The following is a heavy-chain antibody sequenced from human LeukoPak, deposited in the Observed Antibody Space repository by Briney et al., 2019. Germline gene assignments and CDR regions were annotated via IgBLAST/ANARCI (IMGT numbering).Heavy chain of an antibody. V-gene: IGHV3-23*01. CDR3: AGAGVAGQVIDY. CDR2: ISSFGGRT. D-gene: IGHD6-19*01. Sequence: GGSLRLSCAASGFNFTSYHMTWVRQAPGKGLEWVSGISSFGGRTYYADSVKGRFTISRDNSKNTLYLQMSSLRADDTAVYYCAGAGVAGQVIDYWGQGTLVTVSS. CDR1: GFNFTSYH. J-gene: IGHJ4*02.